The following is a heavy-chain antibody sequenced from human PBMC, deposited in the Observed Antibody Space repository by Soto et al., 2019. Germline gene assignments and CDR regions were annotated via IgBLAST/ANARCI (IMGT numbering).Heavy chain of an antibody. CDR3: ARHVGVAGTRGFDY. V-gene: IGHV4-4*02. CDR1: GTSISSNFW. J-gene: IGHJ4*02. Sequence: QVQLQESGPGLVKPSGTLSLTCAVSGTSISSNFWWSWVRQPPGKGLEWIGEAHPSGTTNYNPSLESRVTISVDKSYNQLSLNLNSLTAADTGVFFCARHVGVAGTRGFDYWGQGVRVAASS. D-gene: IGHD6-19*01. CDR2: AHPSGTT.